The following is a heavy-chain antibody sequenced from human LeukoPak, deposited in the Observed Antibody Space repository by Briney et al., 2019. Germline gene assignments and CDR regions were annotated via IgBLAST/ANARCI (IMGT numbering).Heavy chain of an antibody. J-gene: IGHJ5*02. CDR2: IYTSGST. CDR1: GGSISSYY. CDR3: ARHGTSYYDSSGYLRWFDP. V-gene: IGHV4-4*09. D-gene: IGHD3-22*01. Sequence: PSETLSLTCTVSGGSISSYYWSWIRQPPGKGLEWIGCIYTSGSTNYNPSLKSRVTISVDTSKNQFSLKLSSVTAADTAVYYCARHGTSYYDSSGYLRWFDPWGQGTLVTVSS.